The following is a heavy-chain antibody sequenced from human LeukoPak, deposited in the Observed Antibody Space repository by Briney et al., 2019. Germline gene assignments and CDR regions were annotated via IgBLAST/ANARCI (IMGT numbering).Heavy chain of an antibody. V-gene: IGHV1-69*06. Sequence: SVKVSCKASGGTFSNYAISWVRQAPGQGLEWMGGIIPIFGTANYAQKFQGRVTITADKSTSTAYMELSSLRSEDTAVYYCARGDTAMVNFGSFDYWGQGTLVTVSS. CDR1: GGTFSNYA. D-gene: IGHD5-18*01. CDR3: ARGDTAMVNFGSFDY. CDR2: IIPIFGTA. J-gene: IGHJ4*02.